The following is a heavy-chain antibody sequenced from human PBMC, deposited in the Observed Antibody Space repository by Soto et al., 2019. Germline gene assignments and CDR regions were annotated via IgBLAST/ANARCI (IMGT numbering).Heavy chain of an antibody. CDR1: GGSFGDYK. D-gene: IGHD3-22*01. Sequence: PSETLSLTCAVHGGSFGDYKWSWIRQPPGTGLEWIGELSQSGATNYNPSFKSRVTISRDTSKNQFSLRLGSVTAADTAVYFCARGRTDVSMMVVVFIAESQYFEYWGQGTQVTVSS. V-gene: IGHV4-34*01. CDR3: ARGRTDVSMMVVVFIAESQYFEY. CDR2: LSQSGAT. J-gene: IGHJ4*02.